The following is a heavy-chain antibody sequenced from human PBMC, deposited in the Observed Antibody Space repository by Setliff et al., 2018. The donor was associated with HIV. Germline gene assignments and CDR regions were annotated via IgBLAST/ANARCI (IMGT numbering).Heavy chain of an antibody. CDR1: GGSISSSNYY. CDR3: ARGQWLRYGAFDS. J-gene: IGHJ4*02. V-gene: IGHV4-39*01. Sequence: SETLSLTCTVSGGSISSSNYYWGWLRQPPGKGLEWIGSIYYSGNTYYNPSLKSRVTISVDTSKNQFSLKLSSVTATDTAIYYCARGQWLRYGAFDSWGQGTQVTVSS. CDR2: IYYSGNT. D-gene: IGHD5-12*01.